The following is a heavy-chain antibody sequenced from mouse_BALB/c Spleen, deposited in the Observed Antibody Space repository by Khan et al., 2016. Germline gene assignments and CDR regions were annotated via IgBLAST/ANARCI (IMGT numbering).Heavy chain of an antibody. Sequence: EVQLQESGPGLVKPSQSLSLTCTVTGYSITSDYAWNWIRQFPGNKLVWLGYISYSGDTHYNPSLTSRISITRDTSKYQFFLQLNSVTAEDTATYYCAREDYSWFAYWGQGTLVTVSA. D-gene: IGHD1-1*02. CDR3: AREDYSWFAY. CDR1: GYSITSDYA. CDR2: ISYSGDT. J-gene: IGHJ3*01. V-gene: IGHV3-2*02.